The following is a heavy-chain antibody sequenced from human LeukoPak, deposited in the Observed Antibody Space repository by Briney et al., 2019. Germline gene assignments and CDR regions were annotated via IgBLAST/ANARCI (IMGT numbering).Heavy chain of an antibody. V-gene: IGHV3-74*01. Sequence: PGGSLRLSCGASGFTFSGYWMHWVRQAPGKGLVWISRINSDGSTTSYADSVKGRFTISRDNAKNTLYLQMNSLRAEDTAVYYCARGNYYGQDYWGQGTLVTVSS. J-gene: IGHJ4*02. CDR1: GFTFSGYW. D-gene: IGHD3-10*01. CDR3: ARGNYYGQDY. CDR2: INSDGSTT.